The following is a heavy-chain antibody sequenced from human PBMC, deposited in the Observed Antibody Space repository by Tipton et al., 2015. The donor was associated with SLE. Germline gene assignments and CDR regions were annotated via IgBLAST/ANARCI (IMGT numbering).Heavy chain of an antibody. CDR2: IYHSGST. Sequence: TLSLTCTVSGGSISNGAYSWSWIRQPPGKGLEWIGYIYHSGSTYYNPSLKSRVTISVDRSKNQFSLKLSSVTAADTAVYYCARVQDWGPYHFDFWGQGTLVTVSS. J-gene: IGHJ4*02. CDR1: GGSISNGAYS. CDR3: ARVQDWGPYHFDF. V-gene: IGHV4-30-2*01. D-gene: IGHD7-27*01.